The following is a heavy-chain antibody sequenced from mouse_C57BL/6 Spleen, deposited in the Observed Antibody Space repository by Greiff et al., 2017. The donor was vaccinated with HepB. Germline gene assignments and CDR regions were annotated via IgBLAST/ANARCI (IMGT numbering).Heavy chain of an antibody. CDR2: IDPENGDT. D-gene: IGHD1-1*01. J-gene: IGHJ2*01. Sequence: EVQLQQSGAELVRPGASVKLSCTASGFNIKDDYMHWVKQRPEQGLEWIGWIDPENGDTEYASKFQGKATITADTSSNTAYLQLSSLTSEDTAVYYCTTWGLLRSYFDYWGQGTTLTVSS. CDR3: TTWGLLRSYFDY. V-gene: IGHV14-4*01. CDR1: GFNIKDDY.